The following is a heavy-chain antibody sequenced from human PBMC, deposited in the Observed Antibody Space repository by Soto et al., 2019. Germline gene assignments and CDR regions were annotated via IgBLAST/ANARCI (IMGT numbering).Heavy chain of an antibody. CDR2: ISGYNGYT. J-gene: IGHJ6*02. D-gene: IGHD3-22*01. V-gene: IGHV1-18*04. CDR3: ARDISSYSLESFYYYAMDV. CDR1: SYPFARYG. Sequence: QVQLVQSGAEVKKPGASVKVSCKASSYPFARYGISWVRQARGQGLEWMGWISGYNGYTNYGQKFQGRVTMTTDTSTSTAYVELRSLRSDDAAVYYCARDISSYSLESFYYYAMDVWGQGTTVTVSS.